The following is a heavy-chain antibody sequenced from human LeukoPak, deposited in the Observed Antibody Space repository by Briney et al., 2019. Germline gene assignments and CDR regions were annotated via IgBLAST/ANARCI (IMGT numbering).Heavy chain of an antibody. Sequence: PGGSLRLSCAASGFTFNNYAMSWVRKAPGKGLEWVSTISGSDDNTYYADSVKARFTIPRDTSKNTLYLQMNSLRADDTAVYYCANDFDHWGQGTLVTVSS. CDR1: GFTFNNYA. CDR2: ISGSDDNT. J-gene: IGHJ4*02. V-gene: IGHV3-23*01. CDR3: ANDFDH.